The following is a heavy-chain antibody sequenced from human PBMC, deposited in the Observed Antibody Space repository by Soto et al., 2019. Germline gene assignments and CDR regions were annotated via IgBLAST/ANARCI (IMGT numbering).Heavy chain of an antibody. CDR3: AKDGGGVGLWFGELADAFDI. D-gene: IGHD3-10*01. Sequence: PGGSLRLSCAASGFTFSSYAMSWVRQAPGKGLEWVSAISGSGGSTYYADSVKGRFTTSRDNSKNTLYLQMNSLRAEDTAVYYCAKDGGGVGLWFGELADAFDIWGQGTMVTVSS. CDR2: ISGSGGST. V-gene: IGHV3-23*01. CDR1: GFTFSSYA. J-gene: IGHJ3*02.